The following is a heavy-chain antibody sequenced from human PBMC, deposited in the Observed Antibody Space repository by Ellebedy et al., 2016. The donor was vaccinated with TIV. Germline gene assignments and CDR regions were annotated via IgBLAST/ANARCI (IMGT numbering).Heavy chain of an antibody. Sequence: SETLSLTCTVSGDSISSYYWSWIRQPPGKGLEWIGSVYVSGNTYYTPSLKSRVSISVDTSRNQFSLKLISVTASDAALYYCVRHAGNAVDMPAVMPASDDWFDPWGQGTLVTVSS. CDR1: GDSISSYY. CDR2: VYVSGNT. J-gene: IGHJ5*02. V-gene: IGHV4-59*05. D-gene: IGHD2-2*01. CDR3: VRHAGNAVDMPAVMPASDDWFDP.